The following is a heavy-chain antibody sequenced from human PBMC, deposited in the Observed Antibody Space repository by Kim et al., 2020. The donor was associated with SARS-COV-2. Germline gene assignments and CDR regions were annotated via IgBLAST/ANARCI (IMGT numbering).Heavy chain of an antibody. CDR2: GST. V-gene: IGHV3-64D*06. CDR3: VKESEVATL. J-gene: IGHJ4*02. D-gene: IGHD5-12*01. Sequence: GSTYYADSVKGRFTISRDNSKNTLYLQMSSLRAEDTAVYYCVKESEVATLWGQGTLVTVSS.